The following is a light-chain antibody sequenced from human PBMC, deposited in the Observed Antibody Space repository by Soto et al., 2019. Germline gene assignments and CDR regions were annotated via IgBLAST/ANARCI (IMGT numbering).Light chain of an antibody. CDR1: QTLDSW. J-gene: IGKJ1*01. CDR3: QQYHIYSGT. CDR2: KAS. V-gene: IGKV1-5*03. Sequence: DIQMTQSPSTLSASVGDRVTITCRASQTLDSWLAWYQQRPGKPPNLLIYKASTLASGVPSRFSGSGSGTEFTLTINSLQPDDFATYYCQQYHIYSGTFGQGTKVDI.